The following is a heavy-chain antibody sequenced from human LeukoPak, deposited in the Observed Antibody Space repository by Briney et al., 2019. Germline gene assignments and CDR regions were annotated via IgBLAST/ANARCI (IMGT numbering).Heavy chain of an antibody. CDR2: IYPADSDT. J-gene: IGHJ4*02. CDR3: ARLYYYDSSGYLAYFDY. V-gene: IGHV5-51*01. Sequence: GESLKISCKGFGYTFSTYWIAWVRQMPGKGLEWMGIIYPADSDTKYSPSFQGQVTISADKSISTAYLQWSSLKASDTAMYYCARLYYYDSSGYLAYFDYWGQGTLVTVSS. D-gene: IGHD3-22*01. CDR1: GYTFSTYW.